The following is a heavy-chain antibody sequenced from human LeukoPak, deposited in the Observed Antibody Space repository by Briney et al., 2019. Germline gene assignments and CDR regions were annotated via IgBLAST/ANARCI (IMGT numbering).Heavy chain of an antibody. Sequence: GSLRLFCGASGFTLISYGMHWGRQAPREGLEGVAVIWYDGSNKYYADSVKGRFTISRDNSKNTLYLQMNSLRAEDTAVYYCARSPTYDYGTDVWGQGTTVTVSS. CDR3: ARSPTYDYGTDV. CDR1: GFTLISYG. J-gene: IGHJ6*02. CDR2: IWYDGSNK. V-gene: IGHV3-33*01.